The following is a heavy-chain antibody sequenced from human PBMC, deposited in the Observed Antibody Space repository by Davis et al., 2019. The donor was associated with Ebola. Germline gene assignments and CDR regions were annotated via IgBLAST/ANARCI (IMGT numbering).Heavy chain of an antibody. CDR1: GGSFSGYY. CDR2: INHSGST. Sequence: PSETLSLTCAVYGGSFSGYYWSWIRQPPGKGLEWIGEINHSGSTNYNPSLKSRVTISVDTSKNQFFLKLSSVTAADTAVYYCARDRGNWNYGDYYYYMDVWGKGTTVTVSS. V-gene: IGHV4-34*01. J-gene: IGHJ6*03. CDR3: ARDRGNWNYGDYYYYMDV. D-gene: IGHD1-7*01.